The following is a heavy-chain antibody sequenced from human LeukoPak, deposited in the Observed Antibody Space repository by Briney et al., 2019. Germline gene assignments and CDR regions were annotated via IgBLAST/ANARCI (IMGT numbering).Heavy chain of an antibody. Sequence: ASVKVSCKASGYTFTGYYMHWVRQAPGQGLEWMGRINPNSGGTNYAQKFQGRVPMTRDTSISTAHMELSRLRSDDTAVSYCARDPVYYDSSGYNDAFDIWGQGTMVTVSS. V-gene: IGHV1-2*06. D-gene: IGHD3-22*01. CDR2: INPNSGGT. CDR3: ARDPVYYDSSGYNDAFDI. J-gene: IGHJ3*02. CDR1: GYTFTGYY.